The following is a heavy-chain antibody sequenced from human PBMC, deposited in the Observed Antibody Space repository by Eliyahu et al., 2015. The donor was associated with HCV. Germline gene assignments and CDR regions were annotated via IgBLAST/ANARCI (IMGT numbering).Heavy chain of an antibody. Sequence: QVQLVQSGAXVKKPGSSVKVSCXTSGGPFSSYAISWVRQAPGQGLEWMGGIIPIFGTANXAQKFQGRVTITADESTSTAYMELSSLRSEDTAVYYCARDRSGGYFDYWGQGTLVTVSS. CDR2: IIPIFGTA. J-gene: IGHJ4*02. D-gene: IGHD2-8*02. CDR1: GGPFSSYA. CDR3: ARDRSGGYFDY. V-gene: IGHV1-69*01.